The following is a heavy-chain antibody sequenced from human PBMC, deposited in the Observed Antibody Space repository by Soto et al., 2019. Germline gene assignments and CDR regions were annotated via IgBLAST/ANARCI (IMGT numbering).Heavy chain of an antibody. V-gene: IGHV1-18*01. Sequence: ASVKVSCKASGYTFTSYGISWVRQAPGQGLEWMGWISAYNGNTNYAQKLQGRVTMNTDTSTSTAYMELRSLRSDDTAVYYCARKGYSSGWYAFDIWGQGTMVTVSS. CDR3: ARKGYSSGWYAFDI. D-gene: IGHD6-19*01. CDR2: ISAYNGNT. J-gene: IGHJ3*02. CDR1: GYTFTSYG.